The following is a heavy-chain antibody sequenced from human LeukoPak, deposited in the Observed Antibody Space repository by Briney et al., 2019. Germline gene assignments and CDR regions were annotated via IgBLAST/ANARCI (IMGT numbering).Heavy chain of an antibody. CDR2: ISGSGGST. V-gene: IGHV3-23*01. J-gene: IGHJ6*03. CDR3: AKCLAHCSSTSCYSRGEYYYYYMDV. Sequence: GGSLRLSCTASEFTFGDYTMSWVRQAPGKGLEWVSAISGSGGSTYYADSVKGRFTISRDNSKNTLYLQMNSLRAEDTAVYYCAKCLAHCSSTSCYSRGEYYYYYMDVWGKGTTVTASS. D-gene: IGHD2-2*01. CDR1: EFTFGDYT.